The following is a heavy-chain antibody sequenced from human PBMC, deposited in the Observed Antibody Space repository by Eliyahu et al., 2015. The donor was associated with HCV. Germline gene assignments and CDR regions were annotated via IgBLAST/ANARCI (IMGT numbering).Heavy chain of an antibody. Sequence: QITLKESGPTLVKPTQTLTLTCTFSGFSLSTNGVGVGWIRQPPGKALEWLALIYWDDDKRYSPSLKSRLTITKDTSRNQVLLTMSNMDPVDTATYYCAHGLYSGAGSTVQFDYWGLGTLVTVSS. CDR1: GFSLSTNGVG. D-gene: IGHD3-10*01. V-gene: IGHV2-5*02. J-gene: IGHJ4*02. CDR2: IYWDDDK. CDR3: AHGLYSGAGSTVQFDY.